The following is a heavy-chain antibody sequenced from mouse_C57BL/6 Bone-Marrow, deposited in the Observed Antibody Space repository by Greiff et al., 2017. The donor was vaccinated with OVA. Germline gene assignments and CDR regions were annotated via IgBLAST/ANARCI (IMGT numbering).Heavy chain of an antibody. CDR2: IDPENGDT. CDR3: TSRNPYAMDY. V-gene: IGHV14-4*01. Sequence: EVKVVESGAELVRPGASVKLSCTASGFNIKDDYMHWVKQRPEQGLEWIGWIDPENGDTEYASKFQGKATITADTSSNTAYLQLSSLTSEDTAVYYCTSRNPYAMDYWGQGTSVTVSS. J-gene: IGHJ4*01. CDR1: GFNIKDDY. D-gene: IGHD2-1*01.